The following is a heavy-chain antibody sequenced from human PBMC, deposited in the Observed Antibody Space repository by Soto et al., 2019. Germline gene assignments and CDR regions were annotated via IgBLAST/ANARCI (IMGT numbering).Heavy chain of an antibody. CDR2: IYYRGST. J-gene: IGHJ3*02. CDR1: GGSISSSSYY. CDR3: ATTSLHYDYVWGSYRYGAFDI. Sequence: QLQLQESGPGLVKPSETLSLTCTVSGGSISSSSYYWGWIRQPPGKGLEWIGSIYYRGSTYYNPSLKSRVTISVDTSKNQFSLKLSSVTAADTAVYYCATTSLHYDYVWGSYRYGAFDIWGQGTMVTVSS. V-gene: IGHV4-39*01. D-gene: IGHD3-16*02.